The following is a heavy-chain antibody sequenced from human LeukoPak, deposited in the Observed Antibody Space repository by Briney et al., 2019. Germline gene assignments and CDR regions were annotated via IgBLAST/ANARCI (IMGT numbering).Heavy chain of an antibody. Sequence: SETLSLTCTVSGYSISSAYYWGWIRQPPGKGLEWIGSIYYSGSTYYNPSLKSRVTISVDTSKNQFSLKLSSVAAADTAVYYCARGRRVGYCSGGSCGLRRFDYWGQGTLVTVSS. D-gene: IGHD2-15*01. CDR3: ARGRRVGYCSGGSCGLRRFDY. CDR1: GYSISSAYY. V-gene: IGHV4-38-2*02. J-gene: IGHJ4*02. CDR2: IYYSGST.